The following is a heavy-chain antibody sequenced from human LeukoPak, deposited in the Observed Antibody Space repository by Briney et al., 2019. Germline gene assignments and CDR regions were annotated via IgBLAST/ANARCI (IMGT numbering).Heavy chain of an antibody. Sequence: GSLRLSCAASGFTFSSYWMTWVRQAPGKGLEWVANIKQDGSEKYYVDSVKGRFTISRDNAKNSLYLQMNSLRAEDTAVYYCAGITMVRGVPRTNWFDPWGQGTLVTVSS. D-gene: IGHD3-10*01. CDR1: GFTFSSYW. V-gene: IGHV3-7*01. CDR2: IKQDGSEK. J-gene: IGHJ5*02. CDR3: AGITMVRGVPRTNWFDP.